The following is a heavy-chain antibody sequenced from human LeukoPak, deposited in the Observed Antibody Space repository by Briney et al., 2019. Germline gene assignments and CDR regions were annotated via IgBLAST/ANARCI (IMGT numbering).Heavy chain of an antibody. CDR2: IYYSGST. Sequence: SETLSLTCTVSGGSISSGGYYWSWIRQHPGKGLESIVYIYYSGSTYYNPSLKSRVTISVDTSENQFSLKLSSVTAADTAVYYCAKAGSYYDTLYDAWGQGTLVTVSS. D-gene: IGHD3-22*01. J-gene: IGHJ5*02. V-gene: IGHV4-31*03. CDR3: AKAGSYYDTLYDA. CDR1: GGSISSGGYY.